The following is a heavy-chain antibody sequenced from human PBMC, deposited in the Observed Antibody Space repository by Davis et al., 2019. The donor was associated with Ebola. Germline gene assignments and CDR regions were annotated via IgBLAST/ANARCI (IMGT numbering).Heavy chain of an antibody. J-gene: IGHJ4*02. CDR1: GYTFTSYY. Sequence: ASVKVSCKASGYTFTSYYMHWVRQAPGQGLEWMGIINPSGGSTSYAQKFQGRVTMTRDTSISTAYMELSGLRSDDPAVYYCARVGYCTGGVCYNFDYWGQGTLVTVSS. D-gene: IGHD2-8*02. CDR2: INPSGGST. CDR3: ARVGYCTGGVCYNFDY. V-gene: IGHV1-46*01.